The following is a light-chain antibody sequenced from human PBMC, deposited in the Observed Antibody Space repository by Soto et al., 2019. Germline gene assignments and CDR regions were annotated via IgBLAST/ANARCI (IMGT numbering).Light chain of an antibody. CDR1: RSVTTY. V-gene: IGKV1-33*01. CDR3: HQYYNSSLT. CDR2: CAS. J-gene: IGKJ4*01. Sequence: DIELTQSPSSLSASIGDRVTITCRASRSVTTYDIGYQQKQGEDPKLLIYCASNWETGVPSRFIGSGSGADFSIITISRLQDDVLTVYCHQYYNSSLTFGGGTKVDIK.